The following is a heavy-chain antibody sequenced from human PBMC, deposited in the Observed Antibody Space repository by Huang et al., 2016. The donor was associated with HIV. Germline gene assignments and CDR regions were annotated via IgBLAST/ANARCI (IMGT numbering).Heavy chain of an antibody. CDR3: ARDPYYSNRWKRNDASFL. CDR2: IGSNRRDT. CDR1: GYDFGSYG. Sequence: QVQLVQSGGEGMQPGASVRVSCKASGYDFGSYGMSWVRQAPGQGVEGRGWIGSNRRDTSSAQKCQGRVTMTTDTSTTTTYMELRGLRSDDTAMYYCARDPYYSNRWKRNDASFLWGQGTMITVSS. D-gene: IGHD4-4*01. J-gene: IGHJ3*01. V-gene: IGHV1-18*01.